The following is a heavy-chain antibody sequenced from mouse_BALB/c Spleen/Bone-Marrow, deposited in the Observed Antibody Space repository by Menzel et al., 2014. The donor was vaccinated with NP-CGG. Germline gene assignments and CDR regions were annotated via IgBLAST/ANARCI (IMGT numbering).Heavy chain of an antibody. D-gene: IGHD2-3*01. CDR1: GYSITSGYY. CDR3: ARDWDGYYFDY. CDR2: ISYDGSN. J-gene: IGHJ2*01. Sequence: ESGPGLVKPSQSLSLTCSVTGYSITSGYYWHWIRQFPGNKLEWMGYISYDGSNNYNPSLKNRISITRDTSKNQFFLKLISVTTEDTATYYCARDWDGYYFDYWGQGTTLTVSS. V-gene: IGHV3-6*02.